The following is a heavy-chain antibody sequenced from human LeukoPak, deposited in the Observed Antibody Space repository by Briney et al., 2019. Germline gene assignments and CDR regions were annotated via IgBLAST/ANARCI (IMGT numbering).Heavy chain of an antibody. V-gene: IGHV3-30*04. CDR2: ISYEGAHK. D-gene: IGHD2-2*01. Sequence: PGRSLRLSCGASGFTFSSYAMYWVRQAPGKGLEWVATISYEGAHKFYADSVKGRCTISRDNSMNTLYLQVNSLSAEDTAVYYCARMGYCTSTTCYHYFEYWGQGTLVTVSS. CDR1: GFTFSSYA. J-gene: IGHJ4*02. CDR3: ARMGYCTSTTCYHYFEY.